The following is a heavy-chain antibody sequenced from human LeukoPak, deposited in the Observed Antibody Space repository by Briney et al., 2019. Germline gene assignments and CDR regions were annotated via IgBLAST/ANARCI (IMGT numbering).Heavy chain of an antibody. J-gene: IGHJ4*02. D-gene: IGHD3-10*01. CDR1: GFTFGSYW. V-gene: IGHV3-7*01. CDR3: ARGSGTFYLDF. CDR2: IKEDGSEH. Sequence: GGSLRLSCAAFGFTFGSYWMSWVRQAPGKGLEWVANIKEDGSEHYYVGSVKGRFTTSRDNAKDSLFLQMNNLRAGDTAVYFCARGSGTFYLDFWGQGTLVTVSS.